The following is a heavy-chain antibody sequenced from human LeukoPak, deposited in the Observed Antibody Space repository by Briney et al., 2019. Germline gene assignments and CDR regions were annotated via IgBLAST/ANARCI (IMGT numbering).Heavy chain of an antibody. V-gene: IGHV5-51*01. CDR1: GYKFTSYW. Sequence: GESLKISCKASGYKFTSYWIAWVRQMPGYGLEWMGSLYPIDSDKTYSPSFQGQATMSADRSISTAYLQWSSLKASDTAMYYCVRQKIVPGTSQLRTFDAWGQGTLVSVSS. CDR3: VRQKIVPGTSQLRTFDA. J-gene: IGHJ4*02. D-gene: IGHD2/OR15-2a*01. CDR2: LYPIDSDK.